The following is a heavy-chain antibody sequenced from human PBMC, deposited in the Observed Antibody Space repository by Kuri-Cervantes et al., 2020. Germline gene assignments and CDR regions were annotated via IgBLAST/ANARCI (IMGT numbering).Heavy chain of an antibody. CDR3: AKDKSGSYDGARTFDY. D-gene: IGHD1-26*01. CDR1: GFTFSSYS. CDR2: IRYDGSNK. V-gene: IGHV3-30*02. Sequence: LSLTCAASGFTFSSYSMNWVRQAPGKGLEWVAFIRYDGSNKYYADSVKGRFTISRDNSKNTLYLQMNSLRAEDTAVYYCAKDKSGSYDGARTFDYWGQGTLVTVSS. J-gene: IGHJ4*02.